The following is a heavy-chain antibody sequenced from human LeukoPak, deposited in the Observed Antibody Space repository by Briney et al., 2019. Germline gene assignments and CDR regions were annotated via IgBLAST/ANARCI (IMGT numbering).Heavy chain of an antibody. J-gene: IGHJ1*01. CDR3: ATDQDHGYFRQ. V-gene: IGHV3-7*01. CDR2: IKEDGSEK. D-gene: IGHD3-22*01. CDR1: GFTFRRYW. Sequence: GGSLRLSCVASGFTFRRYWMTWVRQAPGKKPEWVANIKEDGSEKYYDDSVRGRFTISRDNAKNTLYLDMNSLRAEDAAVFYCATDQDHGYFRQWGQGTLVIVSS.